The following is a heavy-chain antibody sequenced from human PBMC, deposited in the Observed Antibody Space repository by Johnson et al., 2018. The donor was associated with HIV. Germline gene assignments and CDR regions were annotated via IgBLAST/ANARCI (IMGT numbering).Heavy chain of an antibody. J-gene: IGHJ3*02. CDR2: INWNGGST. Sequence: VQLMESGGGVVRPGGSLRLSCAASGFTFDDYGMSWVRQAPGKGLEWVSGINWNGGSTGYADSVKGRFTISRDNARNSLYLQMNSLRGEDQALYYCARESVDHGDYRGAFEIWGQGTMVTVSS. CDR3: ARESVDHGDYRGAFEI. D-gene: IGHD4-17*01. CDR1: GFTFDDYG. V-gene: IGHV3-20*04.